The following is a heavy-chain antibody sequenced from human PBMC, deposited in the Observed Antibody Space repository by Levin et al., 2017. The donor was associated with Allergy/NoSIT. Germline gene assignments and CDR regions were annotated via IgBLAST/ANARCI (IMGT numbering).Heavy chain of an antibody. Sequence: SQTLSLHCSVSCGSISNSKYYWGWLRQPPGKGLEWIGSISYSGSTFYNPSLKSRLTISVHTSNNQFSLRLTSMTAADTSVYHCTLGRQLANFDHWGQGNLVTVSS. J-gene: IGHJ4*02. V-gene: IGHV4-39*01. CDR3: TLGRQLANFDH. D-gene: IGHD6-13*01. CDR2: ISYSGST. CDR1: CGSISNSKYY.